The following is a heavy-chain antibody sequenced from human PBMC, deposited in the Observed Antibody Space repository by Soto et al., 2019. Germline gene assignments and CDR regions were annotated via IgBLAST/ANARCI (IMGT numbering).Heavy chain of an antibody. D-gene: IGHD3-10*01. CDR1: GFTFSIYA. CDR3: AKDYYYGSGSYYLTRYAFDI. J-gene: IGHJ3*02. CDR2: ISVSGGST. Sequence: GGALRLSCAASGFTFSIYAMIWVRQAPGKGLEWVAAISVSGGSTYSADSVKGRFTISRDNSKNTLYLQMNSLRAEDTAVYYCAKDYYYGSGSYYLTRYAFDIWGQGTMVTVSS. V-gene: IGHV3-23*01.